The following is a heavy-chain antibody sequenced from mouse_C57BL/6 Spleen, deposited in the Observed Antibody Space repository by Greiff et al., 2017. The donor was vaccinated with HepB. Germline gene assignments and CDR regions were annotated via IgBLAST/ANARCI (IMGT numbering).Heavy chain of an antibody. CDR3: ARQEITTVVEGGWFAY. CDR2: ISNLAYSI. V-gene: IGHV5-15*01. D-gene: IGHD1-1*01. CDR1: GFTFSDYG. J-gene: IGHJ3*01. Sequence: EVKLMESGGGLVQPGGSLKLSCAASGFTFSDYGMAWVRQAPRKGPEWVAFISNLAYSIYYADTVTGRFTISRENAKNTLYLEMSSLRSEDTAMYYCARQEITTVVEGGWFAYWGQGTLVTVSA.